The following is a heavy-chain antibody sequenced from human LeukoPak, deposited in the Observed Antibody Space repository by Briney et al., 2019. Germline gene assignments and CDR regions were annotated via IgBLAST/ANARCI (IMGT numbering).Heavy chain of an antibody. CDR2: INSDGSST. V-gene: IGHV3-74*01. Sequence: PGGSLRLSCAASGFTFSSYWMHWVRQAPGKGLVWVSRINSDGSSTSYADSVKGRFTISRDNAKNTLYLQMNSLRAEDTAVYYCARRAVYDSSGYLFDFWGQGTLVTVSS. J-gene: IGHJ4*02. D-gene: IGHD3-22*01. CDR1: GFTFSSYW. CDR3: ARRAVYDSSGYLFDF.